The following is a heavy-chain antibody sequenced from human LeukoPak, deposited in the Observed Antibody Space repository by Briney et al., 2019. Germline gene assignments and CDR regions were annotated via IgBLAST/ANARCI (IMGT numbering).Heavy chain of an antibody. V-gene: IGHV1-18*01. CDR1: GYSFDTYG. CDR3: ARDQYGDYYPFDY. CDR2: ISPYNNKT. D-gene: IGHD4-17*01. J-gene: IGHJ4*02. Sequence: ASVKVSCKPSGYSFDTYGISWVRQAPGQGLEWLGWISPYNNKTNYAQKFQDRVAMTTDTSTSTAYMELRSLRSDDTAVYYCARDQYGDYYPFDYWGQGTLVTVSS.